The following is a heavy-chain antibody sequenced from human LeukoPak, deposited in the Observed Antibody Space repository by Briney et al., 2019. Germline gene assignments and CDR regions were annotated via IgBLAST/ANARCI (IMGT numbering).Heavy chain of an antibody. CDR2: IYNSGST. V-gene: IGHV4-59*08. CDR1: GGSISSYY. CDR3: AATVPVGSDYGMDV. J-gene: IGHJ6*02. Sequence: SETLSLTCTVSGGSISSYYWSWIRQPPGKGLEWIGYIYNSGSTNYNPSLKSRVTISVDTSKNQFSLRLTSVTAADTAVYYCAATVPVGSDYGMDVWGQGTTVTVSS. D-gene: IGHD1-26*01.